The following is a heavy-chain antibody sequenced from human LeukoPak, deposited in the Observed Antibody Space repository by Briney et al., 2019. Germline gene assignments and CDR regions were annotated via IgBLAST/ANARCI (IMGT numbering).Heavy chain of an antibody. D-gene: IGHD2-15*01. CDR2: SGNKANSYTT. CDR3: SRDGGAETADHYFDY. J-gene: IGHJ4*02. Sequence: QPGGSLRLSCVASGFTFSDHYMDWVRQAPGKGLEWVGRSGNKANSYTTDYAASVKGRFTISRDDSKNSLYLQMDSLKADDTAVYYCSRDGGAETADHYFDYWGQGTLVTVSS. CDR1: GFTFSDHY. V-gene: IGHV3-72*01.